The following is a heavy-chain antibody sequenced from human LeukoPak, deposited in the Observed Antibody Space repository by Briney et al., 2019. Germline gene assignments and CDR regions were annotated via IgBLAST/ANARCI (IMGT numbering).Heavy chain of an antibody. CDR1: GFTFSSYG. J-gene: IGHJ6*03. CDR3: AKDRCSNGIGCYYYYMDV. CDR2: IQYDGSNE. D-gene: IGHD2-8*01. Sequence: PGGSLRLSCAASGFTFSSYGMHWVRQAPGKGLEWVAYIQYDGSNEQYADSVKGRFSISRDSSKNILYRQLNSLRAEDTAEYYCAKDRCSNGIGCYYYYMDVWGKGTTVTISS. V-gene: IGHV3-30*02.